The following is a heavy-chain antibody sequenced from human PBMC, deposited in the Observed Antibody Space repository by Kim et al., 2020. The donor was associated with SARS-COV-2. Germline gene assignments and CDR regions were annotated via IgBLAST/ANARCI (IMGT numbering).Heavy chain of an antibody. CDR3: ARDPRSAWNLLGNWYFDL. D-gene: IGHD6-19*01. CDR1: GFTLTGYS. CDR2: ISTTSTYI. Sequence: GSLRLSCAASGFTLTGYSMNWVRQAPGKGLEWVSSISTTSTYIYYADSLKGRFTVSRDNAKNSLSLQLNSLRVEDTAVYYCARDPRSAWNLLGNWYFDLWGRGTLVTVSS. J-gene: IGHJ2*01. V-gene: IGHV3-21*01.